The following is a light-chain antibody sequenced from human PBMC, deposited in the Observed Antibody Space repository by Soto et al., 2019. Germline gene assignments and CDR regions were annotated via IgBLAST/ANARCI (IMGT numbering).Light chain of an antibody. CDR1: SNDVGHSSF. CDR3: NAQADNSNRV. CDR2: EVS. V-gene: IGLV2-8*01. J-gene: IGLJ1*01. Sequence: QSALTQPPSASGSPGQSVTISCTGNSNDVGHSSFISWYQQHPGKGPKLIIYEVSKRPSGVPDRFSGSKSGNTASLSVSGLQDEDEADYFCNAQADNSNRVFGTGTKLTVL.